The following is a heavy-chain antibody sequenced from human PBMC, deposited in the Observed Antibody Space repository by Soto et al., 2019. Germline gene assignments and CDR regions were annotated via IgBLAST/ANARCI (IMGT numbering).Heavy chain of an antibody. CDR1: GFTFSSYS. J-gene: IGHJ2*01. CDR3: VKDDRILGRRYFDL. CDR2: ISFSDGGT. Sequence: EEQLLESGGGLIQPGGSLRLAGAAFGFTFSSYSMTWVPQPPGKGLEWVSSISFSDGGTYYADSVKGRLTISRDNSKNTLFLQMNSLRVEDTAVYYCVKDDRILGRRYFDLWGRGTLVTVSS. V-gene: IGHV3-23*01. D-gene: IGHD2-15*01.